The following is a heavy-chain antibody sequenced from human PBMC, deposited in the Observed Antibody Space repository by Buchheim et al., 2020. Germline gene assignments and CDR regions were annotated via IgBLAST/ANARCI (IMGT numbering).Heavy chain of an antibody. Sequence: EVQLWESGGGLIQPGGSLRLSCEASGFTFSAYAMGWVRQAPGKGLEWVSGIGIDHNTYYADSVKGRFTISRDNSKNTLYLQMNSLRAEDTAVYYCAKDIVVVPAAMRGYYYYYYGMDVWGQGTT. V-gene: IGHV3-23*01. CDR2: IGIDHNT. J-gene: IGHJ6*02. D-gene: IGHD2-2*01. CDR1: GFTFSAYA. CDR3: AKDIVVVPAAMRGYYYYYYGMDV.